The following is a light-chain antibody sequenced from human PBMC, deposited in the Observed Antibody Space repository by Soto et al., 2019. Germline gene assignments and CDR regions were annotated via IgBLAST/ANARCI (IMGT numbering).Light chain of an antibody. CDR1: QSVSSSY. Sequence: EIELTQSPGTLSLSPGERATLSCRASQSVSSSYLAWYQQKPGQAPRLLIYGASSRATGIPDRFSGSGSGTDFTLTISRLEPEDFAVYYCQQYGSSPTTFGQGTKVDI. CDR3: QQYGSSPTT. CDR2: GAS. J-gene: IGKJ1*01. V-gene: IGKV3-20*01.